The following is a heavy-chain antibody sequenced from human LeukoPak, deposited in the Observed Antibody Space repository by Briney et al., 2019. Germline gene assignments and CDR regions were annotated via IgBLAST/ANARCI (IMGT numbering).Heavy chain of an antibody. J-gene: IGHJ4*02. CDR3: ARKNDYGDFHFDY. Sequence: PGRSLRLSCAASGFTFSNYGMHWVRQAPGKGLEWVANIKQDGSEKYYVDSVKGRFTISRDNAKNSLYLQMNSLRAEDTGVYYCARKNDYGDFHFDYWGQGTLVTVSS. CDR1: GFTFSNYG. D-gene: IGHD4-17*01. CDR2: IKQDGSEK. V-gene: IGHV3-7*01.